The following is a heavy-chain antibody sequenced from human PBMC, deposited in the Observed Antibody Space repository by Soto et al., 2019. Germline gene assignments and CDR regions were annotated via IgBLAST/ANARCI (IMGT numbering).Heavy chain of an antibody. Sequence: GGSLRLSCAASGFTFSSYAMSWVRQAPGKGLEWVSAISGSGGSTYYADSVKGRFTISRDNSKNTLYLQMNSLRAEDTAVYYCAKDLRHDSGWYDNYWGQGTLVTVSS. CDR2: ISGSGGST. CDR1: GFTFSSYA. V-gene: IGHV3-23*01. J-gene: IGHJ4*02. CDR3: AKDLRHDSGWYDNY. D-gene: IGHD6-19*01.